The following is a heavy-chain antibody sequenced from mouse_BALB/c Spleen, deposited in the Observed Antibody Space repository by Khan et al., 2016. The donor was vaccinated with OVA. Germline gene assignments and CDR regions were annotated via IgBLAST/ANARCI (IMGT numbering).Heavy chain of an antibody. D-gene: IGHD1-1*02. V-gene: IGHV1S81*02. CDR3: TRSGYGTFAY. Sequence: QVQLKQSGAELVKPGASVRLSCKASGYTFTSYYLYWVKQRPGQGLEWIGDINPNNGGTNFNEKFRTKATRTVDKSSNTAYMELSRLTSEDSAVYYCTRSGYGTFAYWGQGTLVTVSA. CDR1: GYTFTSYY. CDR2: INPNNGGT. J-gene: IGHJ3*01.